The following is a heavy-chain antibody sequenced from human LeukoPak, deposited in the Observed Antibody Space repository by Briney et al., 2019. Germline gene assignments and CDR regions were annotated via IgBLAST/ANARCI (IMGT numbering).Heavy chain of an antibody. CDR3: AGERVPATAIRN. CDR2: INHSGST. Sequence: SETLSLTCAVYGGSFSGYYWSWIRQPPGKGLEWIGEINHSGSTNYNPSLKSRVTISVDTSKNQFSLKLSSVTAADTAVYYCAGERVPATAIRNWGQGTLVTVSS. D-gene: IGHD2-2*01. J-gene: IGHJ4*02. V-gene: IGHV4-34*01. CDR1: GGSFSGYY.